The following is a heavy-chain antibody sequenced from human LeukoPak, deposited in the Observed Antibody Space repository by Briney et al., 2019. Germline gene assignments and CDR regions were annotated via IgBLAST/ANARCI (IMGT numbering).Heavy chain of an antibody. J-gene: IGHJ4*02. V-gene: IGHV1-69*05. Sequence: ASVKVSCKASGGTFSSYAISWVRQAPGQGLEWMGGIIPIFGTANYAQKFQGRVTITTDESTSTAYMELSSLRSEDTAVYYCARGPLIEVAGTTWDHWGQGTLVTVSS. CDR1: GGTFSSYA. CDR3: ARGPLIEVAGTTWDH. CDR2: IIPIFGTA. D-gene: IGHD6-19*01.